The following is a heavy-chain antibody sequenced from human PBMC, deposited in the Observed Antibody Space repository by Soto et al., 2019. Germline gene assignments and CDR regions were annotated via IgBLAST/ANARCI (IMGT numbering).Heavy chain of an antibody. CDR3: ARDLRTVAAYGFDI. Sequence: EVQLVESGGGLVKAGGSLRLSCAASGFTFSDYSINWVRQAPGKGLEWVSTISRIHKIYYADSVKGRFTISRGNAQNSLYLQMNSLRGEDTAVYYCARDLRTVAAYGFDIWGRGTMVTVSS. V-gene: IGHV3-21*01. CDR2: ISRIHKI. D-gene: IGHD4-4*01. J-gene: IGHJ3*02. CDR1: GFTFSDYS.